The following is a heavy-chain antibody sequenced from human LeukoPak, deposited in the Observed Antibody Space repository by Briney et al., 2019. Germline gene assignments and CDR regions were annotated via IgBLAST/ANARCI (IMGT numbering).Heavy chain of an antibody. CDR2: IRSKIDGGTA. CDR1: RFPFTNAW. J-gene: IGHJ4*02. D-gene: IGHD3-22*01. CDR3: TTAGNYFDHNGQPDLLDY. Sequence: GGSLRLSCAASRFPFTNAWMSWVRQAPGKGLDLVGRIRSKIDGGTAEYAAFVKGRFTISRDDSRNMVYLQMSSLKTDDTAVYYCTTAGNYFDHNGQPDLLDYWGQGTLVTVSS. V-gene: IGHV3-15*01.